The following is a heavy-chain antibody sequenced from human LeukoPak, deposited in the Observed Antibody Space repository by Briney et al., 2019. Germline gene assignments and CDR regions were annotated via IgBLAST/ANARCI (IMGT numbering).Heavy chain of an antibody. Sequence: GASVKISCKASGYTYTSYDINWVRQATGQGVEWMGWMNPNSGNKGYAQKFQGRVTMTRYTSISTAYMELSSLRSEDTAVYYCAREGWSGYYWTDYWGQGTLVTVSS. CDR3: AREGWSGYYWTDY. CDR2: MNPNSGNK. CDR1: GYTYTSYD. J-gene: IGHJ4*02. V-gene: IGHV1-8*01. D-gene: IGHD3-3*01.